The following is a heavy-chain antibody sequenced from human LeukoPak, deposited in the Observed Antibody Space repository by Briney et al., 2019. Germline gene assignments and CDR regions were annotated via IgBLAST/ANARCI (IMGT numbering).Heavy chain of an antibody. Sequence: PGGSLRLSCAASGFTFSSYWMSWVRQAPGKGLEWVANIKQDGSEKYYVDSVKGRFTISRDNAKNSLYLQMNSLRAEDTAVYYCAREREEYQLPRGGYNWFDPWGQGTLVTVSS. CDR3: AREREEYQLPRGGYNWFDP. V-gene: IGHV3-7*03. CDR1: GFTFSSYW. J-gene: IGHJ5*02. D-gene: IGHD2-2*01. CDR2: IKQDGSEK.